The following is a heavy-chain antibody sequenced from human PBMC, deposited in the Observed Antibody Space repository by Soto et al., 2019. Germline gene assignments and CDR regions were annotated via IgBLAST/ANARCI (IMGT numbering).Heavy chain of an antibody. Sequence: EVQLVESGGGLVKPGGSLRLSCAASGFTFSSYSMNWVRQAPGKGLEWVSSISSSSSYIYYADSVKGRFTISRDNAKNSLYQQMNSLRAEDTAVYYCARDPGVRGGGWFDPWGQGTLVTVSS. J-gene: IGHJ5*02. D-gene: IGHD3-10*01. CDR1: GFTFSSYS. CDR3: ARDPGVRGGGWFDP. CDR2: ISSSSSYI. V-gene: IGHV3-21*01.